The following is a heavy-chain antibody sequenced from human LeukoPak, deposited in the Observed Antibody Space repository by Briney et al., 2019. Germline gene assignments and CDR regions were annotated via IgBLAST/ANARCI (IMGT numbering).Heavy chain of an antibody. CDR3: ARQLPTAAADTRGYFDY. J-gene: IGHJ4*02. CDR1: GGSISIISSSTYY. Sequence: SETLSLTCTVSGGSISIISSSTYYWGWIPQAPGKGLEWIGSLYYGENSHYNPSLKSRATLSVDTSNNQFSLKLTSVTAADAAVYFCARQLPTAAADTRGYFDYWGQGTVVTVSS. CDR2: LYYGENS. V-gene: IGHV4-39*01. D-gene: IGHD6-25*01.